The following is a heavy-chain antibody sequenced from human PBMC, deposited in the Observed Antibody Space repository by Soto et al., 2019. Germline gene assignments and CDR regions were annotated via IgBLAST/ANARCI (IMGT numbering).Heavy chain of an antibody. Sequence: GESLKISCAASGFTFSSYGMHWVRQAPGKGLEWVAVIWYDGSNKYYADSVKGRFTISRDNSKNTLYLQMNSLRAEDTAVYYCARVPCGGDCYFDYWGQGTLVTVSS. D-gene: IGHD2-21*01. CDR1: GFTFSSYG. J-gene: IGHJ4*02. V-gene: IGHV3-33*08. CDR3: ARVPCGGDCYFDY. CDR2: IWYDGSNK.